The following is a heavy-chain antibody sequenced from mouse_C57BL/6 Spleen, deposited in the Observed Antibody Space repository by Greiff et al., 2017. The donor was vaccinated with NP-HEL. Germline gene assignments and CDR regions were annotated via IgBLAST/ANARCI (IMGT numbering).Heavy chain of an antibody. Sequence: EVQLVESGGGLVKPGGSLKLSCAASGFTFSDYGMHWVRQAPEKGLEWVAYISSGSSTIYYADTVKGRFTISRDNAKNTLFLQMTSLRSEDTAMYYCARSEVDGYYVWFAYWGQGTLVTVSA. J-gene: IGHJ3*01. CDR1: GFTFSDYG. CDR2: ISSGSSTI. D-gene: IGHD2-3*01. V-gene: IGHV5-17*01. CDR3: ARSEVDGYYVWFAY.